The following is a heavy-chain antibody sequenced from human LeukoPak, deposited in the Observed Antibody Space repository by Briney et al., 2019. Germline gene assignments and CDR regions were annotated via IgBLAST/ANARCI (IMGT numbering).Heavy chain of an antibody. CDR2: ISSSGSTI. V-gene: IGHV3-48*03. Sequence: GESLRLSCAASGFTFSSYEMNWVRQAPGKGLEWVSYISSSGSTIYYADSVKGRFAISRDNAKNSLYLQMNSLRAEDTAVYYCARGVVVVTAIGEGAFDIWGQGTMVTVSS. CDR3: ARGVVVVTAIGEGAFDI. CDR1: GFTFSSYE. D-gene: IGHD2-21*02. J-gene: IGHJ3*02.